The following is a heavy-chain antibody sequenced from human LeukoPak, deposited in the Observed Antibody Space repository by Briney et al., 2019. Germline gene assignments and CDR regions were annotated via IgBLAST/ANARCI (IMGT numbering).Heavy chain of an antibody. D-gene: IGHD3-22*01. CDR3: ARDYGLYYYDSSGPGIWFDP. V-gene: IGHV3-23*01. CDR2: ISGSGGST. J-gene: IGHJ5*02. CDR1: GFTFDSYS. Sequence: GGSLRLSCAASGFTFDSYSMSWVRQAPGKGLEWVSGISGSGGSTFHADSVKGRFTISRDNAKNSLYLQMNSLRAEDTAVYYCARDYGLYYYDSSGPGIWFDPWGQGTLVTVSS.